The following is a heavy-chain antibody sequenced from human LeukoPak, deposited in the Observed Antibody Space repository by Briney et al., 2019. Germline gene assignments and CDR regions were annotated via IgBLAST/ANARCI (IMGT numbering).Heavy chain of an antibody. CDR2: IPYDGSNK. J-gene: IGHJ4*02. D-gene: IGHD1-1*01. CDR3: ARGLNAEEDY. CDR1: GFTFSSYA. Sequence: GGSLRLSCAACGFTFSSYAMHWVRQAPGKGLEWVAVIPYDGSNKYYADSVKGRFTISRDNSKNTLYLQMNSLRAEDTAVYYCARGLNAEEDYWGQGTLVTVSS. V-gene: IGHV3-30-3*01.